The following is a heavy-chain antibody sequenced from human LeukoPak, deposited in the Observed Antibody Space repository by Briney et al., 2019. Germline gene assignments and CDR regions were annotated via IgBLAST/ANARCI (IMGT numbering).Heavy chain of an antibody. V-gene: IGHV5-51*01. J-gene: IGHJ4*02. CDR2: IYPDDSDT. CDR3: ARPRREFAALDY. CDR1: GYSFTTHW. Sequence: GESLKISCKASGYSFTTHWIGWVRQKPGKGLEWMGIIYPDDSDTRYSPSFQGQVNISADQSSNTTYLQWSSLKASDTAIYYCARPRREFAALDYWGQGTLVTVSS. D-gene: IGHD6-6*01.